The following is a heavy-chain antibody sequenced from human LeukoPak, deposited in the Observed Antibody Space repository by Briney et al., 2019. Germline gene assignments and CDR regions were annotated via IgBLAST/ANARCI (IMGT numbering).Heavy chain of an antibody. Sequence: PGGSLRLSCAASGFTFRSYGMHWVRQAPGKGLEWVAFIRYDGTNKYQADSVKGRFTISRDNSKNTLNLQMNSLGAEDTAVYYCAKDRDYSNFVHYFFDYWGQGTLVTVSS. CDR3: AKDRDYSNFVHYFFDY. V-gene: IGHV3-30*02. J-gene: IGHJ4*02. CDR1: GFTFRSYG. D-gene: IGHD4-11*01. CDR2: IRYDGTNK.